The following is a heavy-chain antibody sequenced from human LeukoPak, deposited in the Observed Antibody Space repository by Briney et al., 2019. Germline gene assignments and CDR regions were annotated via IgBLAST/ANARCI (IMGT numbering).Heavy chain of an antibody. J-gene: IGHJ4*02. D-gene: IGHD6-13*01. CDR3: AKDHGAASGDFDY. V-gene: IGHV3-23*01. Sequence: GGSLRLSCAASGLTFTSYVMSWVRQAPGKGLEWVSTISGSGDSTYYADSVKGRFTISRDNSKNTVYLQMNSLTAEDTAVYYCAKDHGAASGDFDYWGQGTLVTVSS. CDR1: GLTFTSYV. CDR2: ISGSGDST.